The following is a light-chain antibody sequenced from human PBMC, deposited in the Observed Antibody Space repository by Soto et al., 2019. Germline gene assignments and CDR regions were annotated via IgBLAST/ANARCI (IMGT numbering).Light chain of an antibody. CDR1: QSVSSN. CDR2: GAS. CDR3: QQYNNWPRG. J-gene: IGKJ5*01. Sequence: EIVMTQSPATLSVSPGERATLSCRASQSVSSNLAWYQQKPGQAPRLLIYGASTRATGIPARFSGSGSGTECTLTISSLQSEDFAVYYCQQYNNWPRGFGQGTRLEIK. V-gene: IGKV3-15*01.